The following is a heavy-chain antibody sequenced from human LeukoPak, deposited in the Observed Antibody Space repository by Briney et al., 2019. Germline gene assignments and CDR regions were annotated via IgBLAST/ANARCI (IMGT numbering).Heavy chain of an antibody. CDR3: ARARVVVVAAIRSRRAFDI. J-gene: IGHJ3*02. D-gene: IGHD2-15*01. CDR2: INHSGST. Sequence: GSLRLSCAASGFTFSSYWMHWVRQAPGKGLGWIGEINHSGSTNYNPSLKSRVTISVDTSKNQFSLKLSSVTAADTAVYYCARARVVVVAAIRSRRAFDIWGQGTMVTVSS. V-gene: IGHV4-34*01. CDR1: GFTFSSYW.